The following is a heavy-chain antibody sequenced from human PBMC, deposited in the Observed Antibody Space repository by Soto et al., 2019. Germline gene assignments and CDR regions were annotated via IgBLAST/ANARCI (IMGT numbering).Heavy chain of an antibody. CDR3: ARDGRGGYAEYFQH. CDR1: GGTFSSYA. J-gene: IGHJ1*01. Sequence: QVQLVQSGAEVKKPGSSVKVSCKASGGTFSSYAISWVRQAPGQGLEWMGGIIPIFGTANYAQKFQGRVTITAAESTCKAYMELSSLRSEDTAVYYCARDGRGGYAEYFQHWGQGTLFTVSS. V-gene: IGHV1-69*12. D-gene: IGHD1-26*01. CDR2: IIPIFGTA.